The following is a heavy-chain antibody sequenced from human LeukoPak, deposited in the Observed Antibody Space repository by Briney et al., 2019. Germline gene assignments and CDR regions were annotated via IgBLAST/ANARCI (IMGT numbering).Heavy chain of an antibody. CDR3: ARDTIFGVADFDY. V-gene: IGHV3-9*01. D-gene: IGHD3-3*01. CDR1: GFTLGDYG. Sequence: GGSLRLSCAASGFTLGDYGMHWVRQVPGKGLEWVSGISWNSGSIAYADSVKGRFTISRDNAKNSLYLQMNSLRAEDTAVYYCARDTIFGVADFDYWGQGTLVTVSS. CDR2: ISWNSGSI. J-gene: IGHJ4*02.